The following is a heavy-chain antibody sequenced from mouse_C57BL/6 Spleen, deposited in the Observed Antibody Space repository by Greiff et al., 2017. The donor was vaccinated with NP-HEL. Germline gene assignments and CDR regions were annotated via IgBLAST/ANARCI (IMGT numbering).Heavy chain of an antibody. V-gene: IGHV14-4*01. Sequence: EVQLQQSGAELVRPGASVKLSCTASGFNIKDDYMHWVKQRPEQGLEWIGWIDPENGDTEYASKFQGKATITADTSSNTAYLQLSSLTSEDTAVYYCTTPFRYYAMDYWGQGTSVTVSS. CDR2: IDPENGDT. CDR1: GFNIKDDY. J-gene: IGHJ4*01. CDR3: TTPFRYYAMDY.